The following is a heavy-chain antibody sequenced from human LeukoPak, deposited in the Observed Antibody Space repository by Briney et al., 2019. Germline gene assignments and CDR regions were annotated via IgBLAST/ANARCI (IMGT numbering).Heavy chain of an antibody. D-gene: IGHD3-3*01. CDR1: GFTFSDYY. Sequence: GGSLRLSCAASGFTFSDYYMSWIRQAPGKGLEWVSYISSSGSTIYYADSVKGRFTISRDNAKNSLYLQMNSLRAEDTAVYYCANMCDFWSGCQRDFDYWGQGTLVTVSS. CDR3: ANMCDFWSGCQRDFDY. CDR2: ISSSGSTI. V-gene: IGHV3-11*04. J-gene: IGHJ4*02.